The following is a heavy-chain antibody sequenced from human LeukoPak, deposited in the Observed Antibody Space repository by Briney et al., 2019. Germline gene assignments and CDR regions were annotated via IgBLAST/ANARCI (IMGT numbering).Heavy chain of an antibody. J-gene: IGHJ5*02. CDR1: GFTFSSYS. V-gene: IGHV3-21*01. Sequence: GGSLRLSCAASGFTFSSYSMNWVRQAPGKGLEWASSTSSSSSYIYYADSVKGRFTISRDNAKNSLYLQMNSLRAEDTAVYYCARGFRFDPWGQGTLVTVSS. D-gene: IGHD3-10*01. CDR2: TSSSSSYI. CDR3: ARGFRFDP.